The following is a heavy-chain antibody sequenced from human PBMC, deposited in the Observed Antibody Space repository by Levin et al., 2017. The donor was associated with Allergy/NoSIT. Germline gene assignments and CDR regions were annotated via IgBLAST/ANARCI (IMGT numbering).Heavy chain of an antibody. D-gene: IGHD3-22*01. V-gene: IGHV3-23*01. CDR3: AKFDSSGYYWVYFDY. J-gene: IGHJ4*02. CDR1: GFTFSYYA. Sequence: GGSLRLSCAASGFTFSYYAMSWVRQAPGKGLEWVSAISASGGSTYYPDSVKGRFTISRDNSKNTLYLQMNSLRAEDTAVYYCAKFDSSGYYWVYFDYWGQGTLVTVSS. CDR2: ISASGGST.